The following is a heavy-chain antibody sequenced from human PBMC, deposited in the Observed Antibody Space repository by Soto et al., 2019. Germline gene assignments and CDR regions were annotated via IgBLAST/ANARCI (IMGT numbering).Heavy chain of an antibody. Sequence: QVQLVQSGAEVKKPGSSVKVSCKASGGTFSSYTISWVRQAPGQGLEWMGRIIPILGIANYAQKFQGRVTITADKSTSTAYMELSSLRSEDTAVYYCARGAAVAGIDYFDYWGQGTLVTVSS. CDR2: IIPILGIA. D-gene: IGHD6-19*01. CDR3: ARGAAVAGIDYFDY. J-gene: IGHJ4*02. CDR1: GGTFSSYT. V-gene: IGHV1-69*02.